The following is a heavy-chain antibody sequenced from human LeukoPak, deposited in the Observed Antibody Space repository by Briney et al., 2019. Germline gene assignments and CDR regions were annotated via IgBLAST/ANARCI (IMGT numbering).Heavy chain of an antibody. D-gene: IGHD5-24*01. V-gene: IGHV1-2*02. Sequence: GASVKVSCKASGYTFTGYYMHWVRQAPGQGLEWMGWINPNTGGTHSPQGFQGRVTMTRDTSISTAYMDLSSLTSDDTAVYYCARGNYRDGHNYNYYYYAMDVWGQGTTVTVSS. CDR3: ARGNYRDGHNYNYYYYAMDV. J-gene: IGHJ6*02. CDR2: INPNTGGT. CDR1: GYTFTGYY.